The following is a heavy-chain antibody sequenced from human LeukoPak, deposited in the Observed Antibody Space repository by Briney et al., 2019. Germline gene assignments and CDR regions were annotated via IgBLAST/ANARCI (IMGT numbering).Heavy chain of an antibody. CDR2: IYHTGST. D-gene: IGHD3-10*01. J-gene: IGHJ4*02. CDR1: GGSISSSNYY. V-gene: IGHV4-39*01. Sequence: SETLPLTCTVSGGSISSSNYYRGWIRQPPGKGLEWIGGIYHTGSTHYNPSLKSRVTISVDTSKDRLSLRLSSVTAADTALYYCILGGKLDYWGQGILVTVSS. CDR3: ILGGKLDY.